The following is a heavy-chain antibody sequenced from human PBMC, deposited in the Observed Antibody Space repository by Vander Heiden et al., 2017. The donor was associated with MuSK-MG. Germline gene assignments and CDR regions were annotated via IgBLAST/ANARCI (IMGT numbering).Heavy chain of an antibody. J-gene: IGHJ4*02. CDR3: ASRNYYDSSGYYYEYYFDF. Sequence: EVQLVDSGGGLVQPGGSLRLSCAASGFTFSRYAMSWVRQAPGKGLELVSGISGSGGNTYYADSVKGRFTISRDNSKNTLYLQMNSLRAEDTAVYYCASRNYYDSSGYYYEYYFDFWGQGTLVTVSS. D-gene: IGHD3-22*01. CDR1: GFTFSRYA. V-gene: IGHV3-23*04. CDR2: ISGSGGNT.